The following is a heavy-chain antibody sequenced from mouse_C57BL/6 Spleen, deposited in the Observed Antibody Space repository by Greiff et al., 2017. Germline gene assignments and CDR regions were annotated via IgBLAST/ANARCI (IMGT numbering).Heavy chain of an antibody. D-gene: IGHD1-1*01. V-gene: IGHV1-81*01. J-gene: IGHJ1*03. CDR2: IYPRSGNT. CDR3: ARCYGSSYGYFDV. CDR1: GYTFTSYG. Sequence: VQLQQSGAELVRPGASVKLSCKASGYTFTSYGIRWVKQRTGQGLEWIGEIYPRSGNTYYNEKFKGKATLTADKSSSTAYMALRSLTSEDSAFYFCARCYGSSYGYFDVWGTGTTVTVSS.